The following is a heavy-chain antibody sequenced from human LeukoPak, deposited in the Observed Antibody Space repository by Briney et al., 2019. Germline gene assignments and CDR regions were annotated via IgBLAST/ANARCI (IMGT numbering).Heavy chain of an antibody. CDR2: INHSGST. CDR3: ARPGPLGYCSGGSCSPRDKDAFDI. V-gene: IGHV4-34*01. CDR1: GGSFSGYY. J-gene: IGHJ3*02. D-gene: IGHD2-15*01. Sequence: PSETLSLTCAVYGGSFSGYYWSWIRQPPGKGLEWIGEINHSGSTNYNPSLKSRVTISVDKSKNQFSLKLSSVTAADTAVYYCARPGPLGYCSGGSCSPRDKDAFDIWGQGTMVTVSS.